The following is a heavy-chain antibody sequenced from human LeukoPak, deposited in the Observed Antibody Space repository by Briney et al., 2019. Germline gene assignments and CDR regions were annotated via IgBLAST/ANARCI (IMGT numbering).Heavy chain of an antibody. CDR1: GFTFSSLA. CDR3: ARSDYGDFYYFDY. V-gene: IGHV3-23*01. Sequence: GGSLRLSCVASGFTFSSLAMHWVRQAPGKGLEWVSVVSGSGGATHYADSVRGRFTISRDNSKNTLYLQMNSLRAEDTAVYYCARSDYGDFYYFDYWGQGTLVTVSS. J-gene: IGHJ4*02. D-gene: IGHD4-17*01. CDR2: VSGSGGAT.